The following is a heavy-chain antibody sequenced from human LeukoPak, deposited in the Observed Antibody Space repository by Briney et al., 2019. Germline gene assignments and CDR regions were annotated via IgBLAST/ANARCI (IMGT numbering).Heavy chain of an antibody. V-gene: IGHV4-39*01. CDR2: IYYSGST. Sequence: PSETLSLTCTVSGGSISSSSYYWGWIRQPPGKGLEWIGSIYYSGSTYYNPSLKSRVTISVDTSKNQFSLKLSSVTAADTAVYYCAIRYCSGGSCYSPYYYYGMDVWGQGTTVTVSS. J-gene: IGHJ6*02. CDR1: GGSISSSSYY. CDR3: AIRYCSGGSCYSPYYYYGMDV. D-gene: IGHD2-15*01.